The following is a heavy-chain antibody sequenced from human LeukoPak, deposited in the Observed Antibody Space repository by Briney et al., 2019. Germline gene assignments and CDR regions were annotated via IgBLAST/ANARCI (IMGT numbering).Heavy chain of an antibody. CDR1: GGSISSGSYY. Sequence: SETLSLTCTVSGGSISSGSYYWSWIRQPAGKGLEWIGRIYTSGSTNYNPSLKSRVTISVDTSKNQFSLKLSSVTAADTAVYYCARDVGQQLVPSSVRFSTYYYYMDVWGKGTTVTVSS. CDR2: IYTSGST. J-gene: IGHJ6*03. CDR3: ARDVGQQLVPSSVRFSTYYYYMDV. D-gene: IGHD6-13*01. V-gene: IGHV4-61*02.